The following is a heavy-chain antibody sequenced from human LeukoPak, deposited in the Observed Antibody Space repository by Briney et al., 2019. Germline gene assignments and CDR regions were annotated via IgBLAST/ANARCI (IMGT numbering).Heavy chain of an antibody. D-gene: IGHD5-18*01. CDR1: GFTVSGNY. V-gene: IGHV3-66*01. Sequence: PGRSLRLSCAASGFTVSGNYMSWVRQAPGKGLEWVSIIYSGGGTYYADSVKGRFTISRDNSKDTLYLQMNSLRAEDTAVYYCARDQVPALANWGQGTLVTVSS. CDR2: IYSGGGT. J-gene: IGHJ4*02. CDR3: ARDQVPALAN.